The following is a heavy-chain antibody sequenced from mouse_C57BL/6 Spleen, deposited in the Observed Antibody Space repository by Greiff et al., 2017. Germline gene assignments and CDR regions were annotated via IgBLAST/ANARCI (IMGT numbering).Heavy chain of an antibody. D-gene: IGHD3-2*01. CDR2: ISSGGSYT. CDR1: GFTFSSYG. CDR3: ARRVDSHAMDY. J-gene: IGHJ4*01. Sequence: EVQGVESGGDLVKPGGSLKLSCAASGFTFSSYGMSWVRQTPDKRLEWVATISSGGSYTYYPDSVKGRFTISRDNAKNTLYLQMSSLKSEDTAMYYCARRVDSHAMDYWGQGTSVTVSS. V-gene: IGHV5-6*01.